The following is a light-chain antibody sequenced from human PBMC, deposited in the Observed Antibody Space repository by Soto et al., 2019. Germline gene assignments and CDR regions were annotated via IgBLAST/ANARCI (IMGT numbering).Light chain of an antibody. J-gene: IGKJ3*01. CDR1: QSVSSSY. CDR3: HQYGSSLGFT. Sequence: EIVLTQSPGTLSLSPGERATLSCRASQSVSSSYLAWYQQKPGQAPRLLIYGASSRATGIPDRFSGSGSGTDFTLTISRLEPEDFAVYYCHQYGSSLGFTFGPGTKVDIK. CDR2: GAS. V-gene: IGKV3-20*01.